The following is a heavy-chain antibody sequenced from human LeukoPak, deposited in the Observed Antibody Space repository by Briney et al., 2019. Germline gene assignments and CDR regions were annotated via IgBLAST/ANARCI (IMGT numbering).Heavy chain of an antibody. D-gene: IGHD5-18*01. CDR3: AKGVGYSYGRIDY. Sequence: AGGSLRLSCAASGFTFSSYEMNWVRKAPGKGLEWVSYISSSGSTIYYADSVKGRFTISRDNAKNSLYLQMNSLRAEDTAVYYCAKGVGYSYGRIDYWGQGTLVTVSS. CDR2: ISSSGSTI. CDR1: GFTFSSYE. V-gene: IGHV3-48*03. J-gene: IGHJ4*02.